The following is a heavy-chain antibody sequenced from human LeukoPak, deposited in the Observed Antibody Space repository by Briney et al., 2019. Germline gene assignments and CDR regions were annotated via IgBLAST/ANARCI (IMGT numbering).Heavy chain of an antibody. CDR1: GGSISSYY. D-gene: IGHD6-13*01. J-gene: IGHJ4*02. CDR2: IYYSGST. Sequence: PSETLSLTCTVSGGSISSYYWSRIRQPPGKGLEWIGYIYYSGSTNYNPSLKSRVTISVDTSKNQFSLKLSSVTAADTAVYYCARVAAAGPIDYWGQGTLVTVSS. CDR3: ARVAAAGPIDY. V-gene: IGHV4-59*01.